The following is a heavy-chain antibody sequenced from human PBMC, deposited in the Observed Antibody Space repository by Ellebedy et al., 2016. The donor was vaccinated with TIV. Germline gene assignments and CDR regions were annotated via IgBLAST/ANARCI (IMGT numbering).Heavy chain of an antibody. Sequence: GGSLRLSXAASGFTVSSNYMTWVRQAPGKGLEWVAVISYDGSDKYYADSVKGRFTISRDNSKNTLYLQMNSLRADDTAVYYCARDVEGILGFGELAYYFDSWGQGTLVTVSS. V-gene: IGHV3-30*03. CDR1: GFTVSSNY. CDR3: ARDVEGILGFGELAYYFDS. J-gene: IGHJ4*02. D-gene: IGHD3-10*01. CDR2: ISYDGSDK.